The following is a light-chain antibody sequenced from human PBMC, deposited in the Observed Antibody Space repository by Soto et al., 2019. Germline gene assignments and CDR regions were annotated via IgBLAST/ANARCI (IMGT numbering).Light chain of an antibody. Sequence: QSVLTQPASVSGSPGQSITISCTGTSSDVGGYNYVSWYQQHPGKAPKLMIYEVSNRPSGVSNRFSGSKSDSTASLTISGLQAEDEADYYCSSYTSFSTYVFGTGTKVTVL. V-gene: IGLV2-14*01. CDR2: EVS. CDR3: SSYTSFSTYV. J-gene: IGLJ1*01. CDR1: SSDVGGYNY.